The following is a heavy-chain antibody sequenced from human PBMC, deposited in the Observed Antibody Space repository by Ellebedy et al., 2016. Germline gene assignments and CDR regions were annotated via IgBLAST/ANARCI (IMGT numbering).Heavy chain of an antibody. CDR2: VNSDGSST. V-gene: IGHV3-74*01. D-gene: IGHD3-22*01. Sequence: GGSLRLXCAASGFTLSDYWMHWVRQVPGKGLVWVSRVNSDGSSTSYADSVKGRSTISRDNAKNTLYLQMNSLRAEDTAVYFCARGEWDGRTVVVTTDYESAHFMDVWGKGTTVTVAS. CDR1: GFTLSDYW. J-gene: IGHJ6*03. CDR3: ARGEWDGRTVVVTTDYESAHFMDV.